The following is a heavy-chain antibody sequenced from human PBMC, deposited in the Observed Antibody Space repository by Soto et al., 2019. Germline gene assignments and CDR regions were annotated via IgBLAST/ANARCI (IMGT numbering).Heavy chain of an antibody. V-gene: IGHV3-30*18. CDR1: GFIFRDHG. D-gene: IGHD7-27*01. CDR2: ISYDGSKK. CDR3: AKDQRRILGIDY. J-gene: IGHJ4*02. Sequence: GGSLRLSCAASGFIFRDHGMHWVRQAPGQGLEWVAVISYDGSKKYYADHVKGRFTISRDDSKNTLYLEMNSLRPEDTAVYFCAKDQRRILGIDYWGQGTLVTVSS.